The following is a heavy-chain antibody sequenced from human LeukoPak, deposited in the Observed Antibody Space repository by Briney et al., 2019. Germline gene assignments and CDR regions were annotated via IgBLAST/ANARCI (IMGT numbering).Heavy chain of an antibody. CDR1: GYPFTNYF. J-gene: IGHJ3*02. CDR2: INPSGGST. CDR3: ARGGGSGYNALDI. D-gene: IGHD2-15*01. V-gene: IGHV1-46*03. Sequence: ASVKVSRKASGYPFTNYFMHRIRQAPGQGLEGMGIINPSGGSTNYAQKFQGGVTMTRDTSTSTVYMDLSSLRSEDTAVYYCARGGGSGYNALDIWGQGTMVTVSS.